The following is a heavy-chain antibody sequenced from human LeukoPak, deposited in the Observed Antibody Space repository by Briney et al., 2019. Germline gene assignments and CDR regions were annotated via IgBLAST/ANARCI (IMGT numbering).Heavy chain of an antibody. J-gene: IGHJ4*02. V-gene: IGHV3-48*01. D-gene: IGHD6-13*01. Sequence: GGSLRLSCAASGFTFNTYSMNWVRQAPGKGLEWVSFISRVISTVYYADSVKGRFTISRDNAKNSMYLQMNSLRVEDTAVYYCARGSSWLDYWGQGILVTVSP. CDR2: ISRVISTV. CDR3: ARGSSWLDY. CDR1: GFTFNTYS.